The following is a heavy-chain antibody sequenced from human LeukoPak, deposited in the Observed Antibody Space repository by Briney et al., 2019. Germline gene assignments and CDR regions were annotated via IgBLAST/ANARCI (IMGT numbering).Heavy chain of an antibody. CDR3: ARSGGDIVVVTAYDAFDI. D-gene: IGHD2-21*02. CDR1: GYSFILYG. Sequence: ASVKVSCKTSGYSFILYGISWVRQAPGQGPEWMGWISTSTGDTKYTQKFQGRVTLTTDTSTSTAYMELRSLRSDDTAVYYCARSGGDIVVVTAYDAFDIWGQGTMVTVSS. CDR2: ISTSTGDT. J-gene: IGHJ3*02. V-gene: IGHV1-18*01.